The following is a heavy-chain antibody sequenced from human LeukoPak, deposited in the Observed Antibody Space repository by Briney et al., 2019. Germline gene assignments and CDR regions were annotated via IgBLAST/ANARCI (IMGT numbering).Heavy chain of an antibody. CDR2: IYYSGST. D-gene: IGHD6-13*01. Sequence: SETLSLTCTVSGGSIGSSSYYWGWIRQPPGKGLEWIGSIYYSGSTNYNPSLKSRVTISVDTSKNQFSLKLSSVTAADTAVYYCARGGGISHYYYYMDVWGKGTTVTISS. J-gene: IGHJ6*03. V-gene: IGHV4-39*07. CDR3: ARGGGISHYYYYMDV. CDR1: GGSIGSSSYY.